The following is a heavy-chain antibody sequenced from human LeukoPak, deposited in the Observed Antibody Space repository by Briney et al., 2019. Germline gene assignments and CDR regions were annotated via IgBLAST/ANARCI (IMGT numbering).Heavy chain of an antibody. CDR1: GYTFTGYY. V-gene: IGHV1-2*02. CDR2: INPNSGGT. CDR3: ARADAPYNWFDP. Sequence: GASVKVSCKASGYTFTGYYMHWVRQAPGQGLEWMGCINPNSGGTNYAQKFQGRVTMTRDTSISTAYMELSRLRSDDTAVYYCARADAPYNWFDPWGQGTLVTVSS. J-gene: IGHJ5*02.